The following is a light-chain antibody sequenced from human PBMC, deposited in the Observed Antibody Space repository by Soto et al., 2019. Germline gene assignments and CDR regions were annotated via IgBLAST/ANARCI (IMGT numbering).Light chain of an antibody. Sequence: QSALTQPPSVSGAPGQRVTISCTGSSSNIGARYDVHWYQQLPGRAPKLLIYGNSNRPSGVPDRFSGSKSGTSASLAITGLQAEDEADYYCQSYDSSLSASVFGGGTKLTVL. CDR1: SSNIGARYD. CDR3: QSYDSSLSASV. J-gene: IGLJ2*01. V-gene: IGLV1-40*01. CDR2: GNS.